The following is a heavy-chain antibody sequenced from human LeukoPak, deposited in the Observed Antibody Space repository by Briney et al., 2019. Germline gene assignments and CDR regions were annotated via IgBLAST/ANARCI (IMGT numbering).Heavy chain of an antibody. Sequence: GGSLRLSCAASGFTFSSYGMSWVRQAPGKGLEWVSAISGSGGSTYYADSVRGRFTISRDNSKNKLYLQMNSLRAEDTAVYYCAKGLDYGDYGRGAYYFDYWGQGTLVTVSS. CDR1: GFTFSSYG. CDR3: AKGLDYGDYGRGAYYFDY. D-gene: IGHD4-17*01. J-gene: IGHJ4*02. V-gene: IGHV3-23*01. CDR2: ISGSGGST.